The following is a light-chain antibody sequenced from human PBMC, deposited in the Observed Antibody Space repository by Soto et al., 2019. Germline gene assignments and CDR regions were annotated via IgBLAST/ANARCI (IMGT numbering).Light chain of an antibody. V-gene: IGKV3-20*01. CDR3: QQYGSSSWT. CDR1: QRVSSSY. Sequence: EIVLTQSPGTLSLSPGERANHSCRASQRVSSSYLAWNQQKPGQAPRLLIYDTSSRATAIPDRFSGSGSGTYFTLTISRLVPEDFAVYYCQQYGSSSWTFGQGTKVDIK. J-gene: IGKJ1*01. CDR2: DTS.